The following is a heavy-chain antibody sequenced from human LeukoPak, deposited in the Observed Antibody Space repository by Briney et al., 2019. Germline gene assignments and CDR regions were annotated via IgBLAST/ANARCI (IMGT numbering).Heavy chain of an antibody. CDR3: ARLHNSGYSIN. V-gene: IGHV3-7*01. J-gene: IGHJ3*01. D-gene: IGHD3-22*01. CDR2: IKQDGTDK. Sequence: GGSLRLSCAASGLSFSNYWMSWVRQAPGKGLEWVANIKQDGTDKYYVDSVKGRFTVSRGNAKQSLYLQVNSLRVEDTAIYYCARLHNSGYSINWGQGTMVTVSS. CDR1: GLSFSNYW.